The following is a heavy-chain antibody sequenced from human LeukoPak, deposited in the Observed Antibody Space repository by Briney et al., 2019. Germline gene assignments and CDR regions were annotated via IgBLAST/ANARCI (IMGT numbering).Heavy chain of an antibody. D-gene: IGHD3-10*01. CDR2: VSYIGST. V-gene: IGHV4-59*08. CDR1: GDSFTSHY. J-gene: IGHJ5*02. CDR3: ARLRRGFGELLFDP. Sequence: TSETLSLTCTVSGDSFTSHYWTWVRQSPGRGLEWIGYVSYIGSTNYNPSLKSRVTISVDTSKNQFSLKLSSVTAADTAVYYCARLRRGFGELLFDPWGQGTLVTVSS.